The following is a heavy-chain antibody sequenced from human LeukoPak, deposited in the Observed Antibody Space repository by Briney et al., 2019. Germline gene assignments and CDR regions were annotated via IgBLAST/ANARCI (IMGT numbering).Heavy chain of an antibody. CDR3: ARGYCSGGSCYSSDY. J-gene: IGHJ4*02. V-gene: IGHV3-30*04. D-gene: IGHD2-15*01. Sequence: GRSLRLSCAASGFTFSSYAMHWVRPAPGKGLGWVAVISYDGSNKYYADSVKGRFTISRDNSKNTLYLQMNSLRAEDTAVYYCARGYCSGGSCYSSDYWGQGTLVTVSS. CDR1: GFTFSSYA. CDR2: ISYDGSNK.